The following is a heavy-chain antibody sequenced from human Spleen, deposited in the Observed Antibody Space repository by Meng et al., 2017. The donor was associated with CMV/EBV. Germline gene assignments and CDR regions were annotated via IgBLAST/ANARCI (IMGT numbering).Heavy chain of an antibody. CDR1: FTGYY. CDR2: INPNTVVT. D-gene: IGHD3-10*01. J-gene: IGHJ4*01. V-gene: IGHV1-2*02. CDR3: ARGHRHYYGAGSYYNHFEF. Sequence: FTGYYIHWLRQAPGQGLEWMAWINPNTVVTNYAQKFQGRVTMTSDMSTSTVYMELTSLTSEDTAVYYCARGHRHYYGAGSYYNHFEFWGQGTLVTVSS.